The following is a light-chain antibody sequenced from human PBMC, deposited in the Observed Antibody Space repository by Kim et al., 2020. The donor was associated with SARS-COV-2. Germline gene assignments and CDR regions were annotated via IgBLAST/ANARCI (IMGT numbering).Light chain of an antibody. Sequence: ASVGGRVTTKCRGRQGINDYFASYQQKPRDAPPGLLYCASTTRSGVPSASRGGGCGAEYTLPISSQQPADVGTFYYEKYDSACWTSGDGTKVDIK. CDR3: EKYDSACWT. CDR2: CAS. J-gene: IGKJ1*01. CDR1: QGINDY. V-gene: IGKV1-27*01.